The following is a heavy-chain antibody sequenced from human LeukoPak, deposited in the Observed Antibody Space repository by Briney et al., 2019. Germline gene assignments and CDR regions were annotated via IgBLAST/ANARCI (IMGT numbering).Heavy chain of an antibody. CDR3: ARGQVWNYFDY. D-gene: IGHD2-21*01. CDR2: LYSDGST. V-gene: IGHV3-66*01. CDR1: GSTPRIYY. Sequence: GGSLRLSCEVSGSTPRIYYMTWIRQAPGRGLEWVSYLYSDGSTYYADSVKDRFTVSRDNSKNTVYLQMSSLRAEDTAVYYCARGQVWNYFDYWGQGTLVTVSS. J-gene: IGHJ4*02.